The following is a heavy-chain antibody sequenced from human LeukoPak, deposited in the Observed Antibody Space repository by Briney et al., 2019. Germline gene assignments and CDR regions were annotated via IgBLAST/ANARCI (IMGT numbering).Heavy chain of an antibody. D-gene: IGHD3-22*01. Sequence: SETLSLTCTVSGGSVSSGSYYWSWIRQPPGKGLEWIGYIYYSGSAKYNPSLKSRVTISVDTSKDQFSLNLRSVTAADTAVYYCARESKTYDGSGYYHDYWGQGTLVTVSS. J-gene: IGHJ4*02. V-gene: IGHV4-61*01. CDR1: GGSVSSGSYY. CDR3: ARESKTYDGSGYYHDY. CDR2: IYYSGSA.